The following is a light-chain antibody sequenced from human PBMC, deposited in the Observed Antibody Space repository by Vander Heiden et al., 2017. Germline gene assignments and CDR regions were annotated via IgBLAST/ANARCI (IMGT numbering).Light chain of an antibody. CDR2: AAS. V-gene: IGKV1-8*01. CDR1: QGISSY. Sequence: AIRMTHSPSSFSASTGDRVTITCLASQGISSYLAWYQQKPVKAPKLLIYAASTLHRGPPSRSRRSGSGTDFTLTISCLQSEDLAPYSCQQYYSYPPWTFGQGTRVEIK. J-gene: IGKJ1*01. CDR3: QQYYSYPPWT.